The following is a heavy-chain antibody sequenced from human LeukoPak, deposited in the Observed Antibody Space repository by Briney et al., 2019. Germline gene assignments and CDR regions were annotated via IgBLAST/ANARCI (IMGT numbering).Heavy chain of an antibody. Sequence: SGPTLVNPTRTLTLTCTFSGFSLSTSGVGVGWIRQPPGKALEWLALIYWNDDKRYSPSLKSRLTITKDTSKNQVVLTMTNMDPVDTATYYCAHPSFYYYDSSGSPFDYWGQGTLVTVSS. J-gene: IGHJ4*02. CDR2: IYWNDDK. CDR1: GFSLSTSGVG. D-gene: IGHD3-22*01. CDR3: AHPSFYYYDSSGSPFDY. V-gene: IGHV2-5*01.